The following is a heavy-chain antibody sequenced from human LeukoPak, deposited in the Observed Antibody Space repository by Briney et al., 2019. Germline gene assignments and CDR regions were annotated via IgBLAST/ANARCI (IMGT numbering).Heavy chain of an antibody. CDR2: IYYSGST. J-gene: IGHJ4*02. Sequence: SETLSLTCTVSGGSISSSSYYWGWIRQPPETGLEWVGSIYYSGSTYYNPSLKSRVTISVDTSKNQFSLKLSSVTAADTAVYYCARLPPPYYYDSSGYGSDYWGQGTLVTVSS. D-gene: IGHD3-22*01. CDR3: ARLPPPYYYDSSGYGSDY. CDR1: GGSISSSSYY. V-gene: IGHV4-39*01.